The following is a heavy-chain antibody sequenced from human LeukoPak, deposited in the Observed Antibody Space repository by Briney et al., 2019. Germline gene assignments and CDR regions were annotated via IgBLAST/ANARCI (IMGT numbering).Heavy chain of an antibody. CDR3: AREIAAAGTGNWFDP. J-gene: IGHJ5*02. CDR1: GYTFTSYG. CDR2: ISAYNGNT. Sequence: ASVKVSCKASGYTFTSYGISWVRQAPGQGLECMGWISAYNGNTNYAQKLQGRVTMTTDTSTSTAYMELRSLRSDDTAVYYCAREIAAAGTGNWFDPWGQGTLVTVSS. V-gene: IGHV1-18*01. D-gene: IGHD6-13*01.